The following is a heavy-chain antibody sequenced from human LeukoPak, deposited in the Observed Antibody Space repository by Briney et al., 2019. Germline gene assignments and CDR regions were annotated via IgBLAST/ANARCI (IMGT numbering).Heavy chain of an antibody. CDR1: GFTFNKYA. CDR2: VSGSGGAT. D-gene: IGHD1-1*01. Sequence: PGGSLRLSCAASGFTFNKYAMSWVRQAPGMGLEWLSYVSGSGGATYYADSVKGRFTISRDNSKNTVYLQMGSLRAEDTAVHYCAKNRGGTYKYYMVVWANGTTVTVSS. V-gene: IGHV3-23*01. J-gene: IGHJ6*03. CDR3: AKNRGGTYKYYMVV.